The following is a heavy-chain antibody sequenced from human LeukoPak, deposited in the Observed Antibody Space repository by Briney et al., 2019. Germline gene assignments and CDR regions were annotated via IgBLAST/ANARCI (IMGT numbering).Heavy chain of an antibody. D-gene: IGHD1-26*01. CDR2: INSNGDST. CDR3: GRGRWGLRGIDY. J-gene: IGHJ4*02. Sequence: GGCLRLSCAHSGYSLSIYAMNCVPQAPGKGLEYVWAINSNGDSTYYANAVKGRFTISRDNYKNTLYLQMGSLRAEDMAVYYCGRGRWGLRGIDYWGRGTLVSVSS. CDR1: GYSLSIYA. V-gene: IGHV3-64*01.